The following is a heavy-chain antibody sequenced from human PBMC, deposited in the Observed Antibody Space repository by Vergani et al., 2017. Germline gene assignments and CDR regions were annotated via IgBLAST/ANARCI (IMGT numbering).Heavy chain of an antibody. CDR2: IWSDGSKK. Sequence: QVQLHESGPGLVKPSETLSLICSVSGVSMQSGSFYWTWVRQAPGRGLEWVAVIWSDGSKKYYGDSVRGRFTISRDNSKNTLYLQMNSLRAEDTAVYYCAKETQDDTVEAPAAIQGTFDNWGQGTLVTVSS. CDR3: AKETQDDTVEAPAAIQGTFDN. D-gene: IGHD2-2*02. V-gene: IGHV3-33*06. J-gene: IGHJ4*02. CDR1: GVSMQSGSFY.